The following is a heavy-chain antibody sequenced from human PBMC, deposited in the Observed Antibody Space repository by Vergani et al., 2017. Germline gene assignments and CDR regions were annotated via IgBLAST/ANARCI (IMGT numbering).Heavy chain of an antibody. CDR1: GFIVSSYY. V-gene: IGHV3-21*02. Sequence: EVELVETGGGLIQAGGSLRLSCEASGFIVSSYYMSWVRQAPGKGLEWVSSISSSSSYIYYADSVKGRFTISRDNAKNSLYLQMNSLRAEDTAVYYCARDYDILTGYWPHYYYGLDIWGQGTTVTVSS. J-gene: IGHJ6*02. D-gene: IGHD3-9*01. CDR2: ISSSSSYI. CDR3: ARDYDILTGYWPHYYYGLDI.